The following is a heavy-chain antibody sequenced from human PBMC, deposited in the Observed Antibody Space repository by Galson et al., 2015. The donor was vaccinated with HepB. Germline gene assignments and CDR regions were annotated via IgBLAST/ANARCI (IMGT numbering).Heavy chain of an antibody. CDR3: AKDYYDSSGYYLEYDAFDI. Sequence: SLRLSCAASGFTFSSYAMSWVRQAPGKGLERVSAISGSGGSTYYADSVKGRFTISRDNSKNTLYLQMNSLRAEDTAVYYCAKDYYDSSGYYLEYDAFDIWGQGTMVTVSS. CDR2: ISGSGGST. D-gene: IGHD3-22*01. J-gene: IGHJ3*02. CDR1: GFTFSSYA. V-gene: IGHV3-23*01.